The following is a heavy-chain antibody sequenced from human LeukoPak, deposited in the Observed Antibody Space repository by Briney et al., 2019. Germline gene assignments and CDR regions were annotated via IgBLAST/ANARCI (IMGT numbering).Heavy chain of an antibody. V-gene: IGHV3-7*01. CDR1: GITFSSNW. D-gene: IGHD2-21*02. Sequence: PGGSLRLSCAASGITFSSNWMTWVRQAPGKGLEWVASIKQDNEKYYVDSVKGRFTISRDNAKKSLYLQMNSLRADDTAVYYCATLLLRGQGTLVTVSS. CDR2: IKQDNEK. CDR3: ATLLL. J-gene: IGHJ1*01.